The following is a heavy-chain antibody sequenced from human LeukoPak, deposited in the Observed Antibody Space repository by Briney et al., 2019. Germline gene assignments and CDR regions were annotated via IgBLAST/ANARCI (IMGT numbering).Heavy chain of an antibody. CDR2: INPSGGST. D-gene: IGHD1-7*01. CDR3: ARRETTYFDY. Sequence: ASVKVSCKASGYTFTSYYMHWVRQAPGQGLEWMGIINPSGGSTSYAQKFQGRVTMTRDTATNTVYMELSSLRSEDTAVYYCARRETTYFDYWGQGTLVTVSS. CDR1: GYTFTSYY. V-gene: IGHV1-46*01. J-gene: IGHJ4*02.